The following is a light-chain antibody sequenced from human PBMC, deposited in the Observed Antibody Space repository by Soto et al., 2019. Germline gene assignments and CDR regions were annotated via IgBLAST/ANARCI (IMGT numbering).Light chain of an antibody. CDR1: SSDVGFYNL. Sequence: QSVLTQPASVSGSPGQSITISCTGTSSDVGFYNLISWYQQHPGKATKVIIFEVTKRPSGVSDRISGSKSGNTASLTISGLQAEDEADYYCFSHTGVFGGGTKLTVL. V-gene: IGLV2-23*02. CDR2: EVT. CDR3: FSHTGV. J-gene: IGLJ2*01.